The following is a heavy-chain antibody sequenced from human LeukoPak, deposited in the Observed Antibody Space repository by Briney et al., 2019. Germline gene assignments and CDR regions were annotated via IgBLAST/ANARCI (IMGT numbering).Heavy chain of an antibody. CDR3: ARYVDTALYWYFDL. V-gene: IGHV1-69*04. CDR1: GGTFSSYG. D-gene: IGHD5-18*01. Sequence: ASVKVSCKASGGTFSSYGISWVRQAPGQGLEWVGRIIPVLGVGNYAFKFHGRLTITADKSTSKAYMELSSLTSEDTAVYYCARYVDTALYWYFDLWGRGTLVTVSS. J-gene: IGHJ2*01. CDR2: IIPVLGVG.